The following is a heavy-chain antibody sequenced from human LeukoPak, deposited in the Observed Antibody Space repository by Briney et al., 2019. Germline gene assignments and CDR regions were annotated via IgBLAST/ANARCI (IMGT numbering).Heavy chain of an antibody. CDR1: GFTFSSYA. CDR2: ISGSGGST. CDR3: ARAVVGKEDPDY. V-gene: IGHV3-23*01. D-gene: IGHD6-19*01. J-gene: IGHJ1*01. Sequence: GGSLRLSCAASGFTFSSYAMSWVRQAPGKGLEWVSAISGSGGSTYYADSVKGRFTISRDNSKNTLYLQMDTLGAEDTAVYFCARAVVGKEDPDYWGQGTLVTVSS.